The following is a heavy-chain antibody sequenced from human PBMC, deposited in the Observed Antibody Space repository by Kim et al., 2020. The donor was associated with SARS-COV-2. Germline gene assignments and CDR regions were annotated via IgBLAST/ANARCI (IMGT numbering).Heavy chain of an antibody. J-gene: IGHJ4*02. V-gene: IGHV3-21*01. CDR1: GFTFSSYS. CDR3: SKSMVASVAGTFDY. D-gene: IGHD6-19*01. CDR2: ISSSSSYI. Sequence: GRSLRLSCAASGFTFSSYSMNWVRQAPGKGLEWVSSISSSSSYIYYADSVKGRLTISRDNAEKSLYLQMNSLRAEDTAVYYCSKSMVASVAGTFDYWGQG.